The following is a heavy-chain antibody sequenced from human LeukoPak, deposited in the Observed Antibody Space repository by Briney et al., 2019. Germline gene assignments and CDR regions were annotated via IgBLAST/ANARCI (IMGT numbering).Heavy chain of an antibody. CDR3: ARPDFWSGPFDY. CDR2: INPNSSGT. Sequence: ASVKVSCKASGYTFTGYYMHWVRQAPGQGLEWMGWINPNSSGTNYAQKFQGRVTMTRDTSISTAYMELSRLRSDDTAVYYCARPDFWSGPFDYWGQGTLVTVSS. V-gene: IGHV1-2*02. J-gene: IGHJ4*02. D-gene: IGHD3-3*01. CDR1: GYTFTGYY.